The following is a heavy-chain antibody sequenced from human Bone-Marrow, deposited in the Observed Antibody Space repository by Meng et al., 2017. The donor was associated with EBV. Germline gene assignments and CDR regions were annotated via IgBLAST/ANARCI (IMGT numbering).Heavy chain of an antibody. J-gene: IGHJ5*02. V-gene: IGHV1-3*01. CDR1: GYTFSTYA. CDR2: INVGNGDT. Sequence: HVQLVQSGAEVKKPGASVKVSCKASGYTFSTYAIHWVRQAPGQRLEWMGWINVGNGDTKYSQKLQGRVTITRDTSASTAYMELRSLRSEDTAVYYCARDSSGDSRNFDPWGQGTLVTVSS. D-gene: IGHD3-22*01. CDR3: ARDSSGDSRNFDP.